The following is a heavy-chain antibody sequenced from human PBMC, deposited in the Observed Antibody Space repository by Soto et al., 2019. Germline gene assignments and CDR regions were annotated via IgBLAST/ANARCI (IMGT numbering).Heavy chain of an antibody. CDR1: GFAFNKFG. Sequence: QVQLVESGGGGVQPGTSLRLSCEASGFAFNKFGMHLVRQAPGKGLEWVAFISYDGSYQYYADSVQGRLTITRDNSMNTLNMQLNSLRREDTAVYYCAKGGEVGGVLGDHWGQGTLVTVSS. CDR3: AKGGEVGGVLGDH. V-gene: IGHV3-30*18. CDR2: ISYDGSYQ. D-gene: IGHD1-26*01. J-gene: IGHJ4*02.